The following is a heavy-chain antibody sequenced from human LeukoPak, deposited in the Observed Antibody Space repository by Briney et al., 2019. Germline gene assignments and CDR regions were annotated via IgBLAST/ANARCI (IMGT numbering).Heavy chain of an antibody. CDR1: GFTFSSYS. CDR2: ISSSSSYI. D-gene: IGHD2-15*01. Sequence: GGSLRLSCAASGFTFSSYSMNWVRQAPGKGLEWVSSISSSSSYIYYADSVKGRFTISRDNAKNSLYLQMSSLRAEDTAVYYCARAGCSGGSCYPSSWFDPWGQGTLVTVSS. CDR3: ARAGCSGGSCYPSSWFDP. V-gene: IGHV3-21*01. J-gene: IGHJ5*02.